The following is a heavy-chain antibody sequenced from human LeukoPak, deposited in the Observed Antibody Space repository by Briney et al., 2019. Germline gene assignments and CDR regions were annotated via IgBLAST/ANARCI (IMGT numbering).Heavy chain of an antibody. CDR3: AKDAGREDDFWSGYGNWFDP. CDR2: ISGSGGST. CDR1: GFTFSSYA. D-gene: IGHD3-3*01. J-gene: IGHJ5*02. Sequence: PGGSLRLSCAASGFTFSSYAMSWVRQAPGKGLEWVSAISGSGGSTYYADSVKGRFTISRDNSKNTLYLQMNSLRAENTAVYYCAKDAGREDDFWSGYGNWFDPWGQGTLVTVSS. V-gene: IGHV3-23*01.